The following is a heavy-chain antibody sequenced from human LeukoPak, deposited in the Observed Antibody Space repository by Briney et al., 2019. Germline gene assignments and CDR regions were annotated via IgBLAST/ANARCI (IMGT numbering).Heavy chain of an antibody. Sequence: SETLSLTCTVSGGSISSGSYYWSWIRQPPGKGLEWIGYIYYSGSTNYNPSLKSRVTISVDTSKNQFSLKLSSVTAADTAIYYCARERGGSSALDYWGQGTLVTVSS. CDR3: ARERGGSSALDY. CDR1: GGSISSGSYY. V-gene: IGHV4-61*01. J-gene: IGHJ4*02. CDR2: IYYSGST. D-gene: IGHD6-13*01.